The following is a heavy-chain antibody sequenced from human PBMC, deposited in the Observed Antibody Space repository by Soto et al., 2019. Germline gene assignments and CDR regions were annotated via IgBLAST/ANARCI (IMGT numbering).Heavy chain of an antibody. V-gene: IGHV4-59*12. CDR2: MYSSVTT. CDR3: ARAGSGCLRGFDD. Sequence: PSETLSLTCTVSGGSLTNYYSNWVRQPPGRGLEWIGDMYSSVTTYYNPSPKSQVPISLDTPRNQFSLNLRSLTAADTAGYYCARAGSGCLRGFDDWGQGTLVTVSS. J-gene: IGHJ4*02. D-gene: IGHD2-15*01. CDR1: GGSLTNYY.